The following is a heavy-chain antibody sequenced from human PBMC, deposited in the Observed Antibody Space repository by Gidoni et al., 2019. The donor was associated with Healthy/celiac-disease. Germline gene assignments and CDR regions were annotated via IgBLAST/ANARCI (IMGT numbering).Heavy chain of an antibody. CDR3: ARDFEGIAAAPNYFDY. CDR1: GYTFTSYY. CDR2: INHSGGST. Sequence: QVQLVQSGAAVKKPGASVKVSCWASGYTFTSYYMHWVRPAPGQGLEWMGIINHSGGSTSYEQKFQGRVTMTRDTSTSTVYMELSSLRAEDTAVYYCARDFEGIAAAPNYFDYWGQGTLVTVSS. J-gene: IGHJ4*02. D-gene: IGHD6-13*01. V-gene: IGHV1-46*03.